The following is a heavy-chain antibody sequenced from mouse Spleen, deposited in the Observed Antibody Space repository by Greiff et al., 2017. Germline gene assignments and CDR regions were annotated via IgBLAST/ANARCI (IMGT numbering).Heavy chain of an antibody. CDR2: IRSKSNNYAT. CDR1: GFSFNTYA. V-gene: IGHV10-1*01. J-gene: IGHJ4*01. D-gene: IGHD4-1*01. Sequence: DVKLVESGGGLVQPKGSLKLSCAASGFSFNTYAMNWVRQAPGKGLEWVARIRSKSNNYATYYADSVKDRFTISRDDSENILYLQMNNLKTEDTAMYYCVRNWDYAMDYWGQGASVTVSS. CDR3: VRNWDYAMDY.